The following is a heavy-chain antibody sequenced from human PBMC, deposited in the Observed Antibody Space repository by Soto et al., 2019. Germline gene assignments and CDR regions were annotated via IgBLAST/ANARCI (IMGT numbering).Heavy chain of an antibody. V-gene: IGHV3-23*01. Sequence: GGSLRLSCAPSGFTFRNYAMTWVRQAPGKGLERVSHISGSGITTYHADSLKGRFTISRDNSKNTLYLQMNSLRAEDTAVYYCAKNHDFWSGTDYFYYMDVWGKGTTVTVSS. CDR3: AKNHDFWSGTDYFYYMDV. CDR1: GFTFRNYA. D-gene: IGHD3-3*01. J-gene: IGHJ6*03. CDR2: ISGSGITT.